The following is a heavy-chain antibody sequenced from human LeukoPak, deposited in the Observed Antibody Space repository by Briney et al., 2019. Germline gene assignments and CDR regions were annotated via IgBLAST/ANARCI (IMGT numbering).Heavy chain of an antibody. V-gene: IGHV1-18*01. CDR2: ISGYSGNT. Sequence: WASVKVSCKASGYTFTSYGISWVRQAPGQGLEFMGWISGYSGNTHYAQKLQGRVTMTTDTSTSTAYMELRSLRSDDTAVYYCARDVIVVEPAVGYYYYMDVWGKGTTVTVYS. CDR3: ARDVIVVEPAVGYYYYMDV. J-gene: IGHJ6*03. CDR1: GYTFTSYG. D-gene: IGHD2-2*01.